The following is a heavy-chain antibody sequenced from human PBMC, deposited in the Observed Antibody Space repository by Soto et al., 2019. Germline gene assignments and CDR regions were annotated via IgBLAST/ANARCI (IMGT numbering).Heavy chain of an antibody. D-gene: IGHD2-2*01. CDR2: IFHSGST. Sequence: SETLSLTCIVSGGSISSSTNYWGWIRQPPGKGLEWIGTIFHSGSTFYNPSLKSRVTISGDASKNQLSLNLSSVTAADTAVYYCARHPTLPTDIIYYYMDVWGKGTTVTVSS. CDR3: ARHPTLPTDIIYYYMDV. V-gene: IGHV4-39*01. J-gene: IGHJ6*03. CDR1: GGSISSSTNY.